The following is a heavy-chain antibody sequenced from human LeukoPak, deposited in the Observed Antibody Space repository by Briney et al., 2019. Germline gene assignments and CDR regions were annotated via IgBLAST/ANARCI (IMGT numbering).Heavy chain of an antibody. D-gene: IGHD1-26*01. CDR3: ARVSSGATTVDY. J-gene: IGHJ4*02. V-gene: IGHV4-30-4*01. Sequence: SETLSLTCTVSGGSISSGDYYWSWIRQPPGKGLEWIGYIYYSGSTYYNPSLKSRVTISVDTSKNQFSLKLSSVTAADTAVYYCARVSSGATTVDYWGQGTLATVSS. CDR2: IYYSGST. CDR1: GGSISSGDYY.